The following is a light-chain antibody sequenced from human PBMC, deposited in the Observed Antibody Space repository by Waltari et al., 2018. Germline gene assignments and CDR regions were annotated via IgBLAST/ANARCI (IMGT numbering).Light chain of an antibody. CDR2: YDD. Sequence: QSVLTQPPSVSEAPRQRVTISCSGSSSNIANNAVNWYQQPPGKAPKLLIYYDDLLPSGVSDRFSGSKSGTSASLAISGLQSEDEADYYCAAWDDSLNGLVFGGGTKLTVL. CDR1: SSNIANNA. V-gene: IGLV1-36*01. CDR3: AAWDDSLNGLV. J-gene: IGLJ2*01.